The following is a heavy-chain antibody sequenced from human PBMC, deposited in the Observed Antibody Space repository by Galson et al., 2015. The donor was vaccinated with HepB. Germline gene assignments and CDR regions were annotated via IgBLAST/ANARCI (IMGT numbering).Heavy chain of an antibody. Sequence: SVKVSFKASGYTFTGYYMHWVRQAPGQGLEWMGWINPNSGGTNYAQKFQGRVTMTRDTSISTAYMELSRLRSDDTAVYYCARGVTRQESYDFWSGYYSGAQFDYWGQGTLVTVSS. D-gene: IGHD3-3*01. J-gene: IGHJ4*02. V-gene: IGHV1-2*02. CDR3: ARGVTRQESYDFWSGYYSGAQFDY. CDR2: INPNSGGT. CDR1: GYTFTGYY.